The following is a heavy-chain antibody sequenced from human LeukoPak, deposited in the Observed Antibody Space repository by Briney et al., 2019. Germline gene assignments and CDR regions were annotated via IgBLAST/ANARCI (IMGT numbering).Heavy chain of an antibody. CDR3: ARVSFVGATTMGRDYFDY. V-gene: IGHV1-2*02. CDR1: GYTFTGYY. J-gene: IGHJ4*02. Sequence: ASVKVSCKASGYTFTGYYMHWVRQAPGQGLEWMGWINPNSGGTNYAQKFRGKVTMTRDTSISTAYMELSRLRSDDTAVYYCARVSFVGATTMGRDYFDYWGQGTLVTVSS. CDR2: INPNSGGT. D-gene: IGHD1-26*01.